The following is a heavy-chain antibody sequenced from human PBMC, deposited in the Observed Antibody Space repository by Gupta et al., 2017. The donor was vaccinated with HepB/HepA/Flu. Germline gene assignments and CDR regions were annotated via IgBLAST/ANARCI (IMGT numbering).Heavy chain of an antibody. CDR1: GGSFSGYY. D-gene: IGHD3-16*01. CDR2: INHSGST. V-gene: IGHV4-34*01. CDR3: ARGPWGYYYYYMDV. Sequence: QVQLQQWGAGLLKPSETLSLTCAVYGGSFSGYYWSWIRQPPGKGLEWIGEINHSGSTNYNPSLKSRVTISVDTSKNQFSLKLSSVTAADTAVYYCARGPWGYYYYYMDVWGKGTTVTVSS. J-gene: IGHJ6*03.